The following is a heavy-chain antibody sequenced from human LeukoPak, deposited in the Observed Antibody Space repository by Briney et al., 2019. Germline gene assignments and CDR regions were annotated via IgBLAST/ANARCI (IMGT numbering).Heavy chain of an antibody. J-gene: IGHJ4*02. CDR1: GFTFSSYS. CDR3: VRGTPEAYY. V-gene: IGHV3-23*01. Sequence: PGGSLRLSCAASGFTFSSYSMTWVRQAPGKGLEWVSSITTSLIISYADSVKGRFSISRDDSRSTLYLQFTSLTVEDTALYYCVRGTPEAYYWGQGTLVTVSS. D-gene: IGHD1-14*01. CDR2: ITTSLII.